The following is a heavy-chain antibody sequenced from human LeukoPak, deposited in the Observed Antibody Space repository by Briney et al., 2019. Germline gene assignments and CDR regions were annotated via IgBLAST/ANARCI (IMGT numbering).Heavy chain of an antibody. CDR2: IYYSGST. D-gene: IGHD6-19*01. CDR1: GGSISSSSYY. V-gene: IGHV4-39*07. Sequence: KTSETLSLTCTVSGGSISSSSYYWGWIRQSPGKGLEWIGSIYYSGSTYYNPSLKSRVTISVDTSKNQFSLKLSSVTAADTAVYYCARDPYSSGWCWGQGTLVTVSS. CDR3: ARDPYSSGWC. J-gene: IGHJ4*02.